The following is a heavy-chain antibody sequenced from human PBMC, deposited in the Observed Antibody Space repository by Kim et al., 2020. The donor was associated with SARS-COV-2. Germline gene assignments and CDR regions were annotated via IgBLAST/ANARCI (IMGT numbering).Heavy chain of an antibody. CDR3: AREGIAVAGRGWFDP. D-gene: IGHD6-19*01. J-gene: IGHJ5*02. V-gene: IGHV4-59*01. Sequence: PSLKSRVTISVATSKNQFSLKLSSVTAADTAVYYCAREGIAVAGRGWFDPWGQGTLVTVSS.